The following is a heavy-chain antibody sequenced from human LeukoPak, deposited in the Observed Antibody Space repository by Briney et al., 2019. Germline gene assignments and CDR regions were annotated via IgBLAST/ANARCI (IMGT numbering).Heavy chain of an antibody. CDR2: IRSRTNSYAT. Sequence: PGGSLRLSCAASGFTFSASAIHWARQASGKGLEWVGRIRSRTNSYATAYAASVKGRFTISRDESKNTAYLQMNSLKIEDTAVHYCTRAETTQDYWGQGTLVTVSS. V-gene: IGHV3-73*01. D-gene: IGHD1-1*01. CDR1: GFTFSASA. CDR3: TRAETTQDY. J-gene: IGHJ4*02.